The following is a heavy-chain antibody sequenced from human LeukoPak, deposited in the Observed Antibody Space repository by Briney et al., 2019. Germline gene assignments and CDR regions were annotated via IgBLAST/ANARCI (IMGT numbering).Heavy chain of an antibody. J-gene: IGHJ5*02. CDR1: GGSISSYY. CDR2: IYYSGST. Sequence: SETLSLTCTVSGGSISSYYWSWIRQHPGKGLEWIGYIYYSGSTYYNPSLKSRVTISVDTSKNQFSLKLSSVTAADTAVYYCAREWFYGSGSYWFDPWGQGTLVTVSS. D-gene: IGHD3-10*01. CDR3: AREWFYGSGSYWFDP. V-gene: IGHV4-59*06.